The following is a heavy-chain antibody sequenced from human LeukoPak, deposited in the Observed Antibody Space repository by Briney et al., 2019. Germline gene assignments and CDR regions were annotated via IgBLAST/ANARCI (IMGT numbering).Heavy chain of an antibody. D-gene: IGHD3-10*01. V-gene: IGHV4-61*05. Sequence: PSETLSLTCTVSGGSISSSSYFWGWIRQPPGKGLEWIGYIYYSGSTNYNPSLKSRVTISADTSKNQFSLKLSSVTAADTAVYYCARAYYGSGAWYYFDFWGQGTLVTVSS. CDR3: ARAYYGSGAWYYFDF. CDR1: GGSISSSSYF. CDR2: IYYSGST. J-gene: IGHJ4*02.